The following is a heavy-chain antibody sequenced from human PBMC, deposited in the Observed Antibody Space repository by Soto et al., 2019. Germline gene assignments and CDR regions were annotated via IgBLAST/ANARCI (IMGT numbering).Heavy chain of an antibody. CDR3: ARDYGTSMATIPLYYYYYGMDV. D-gene: IGHD5-12*01. CDR2: IKQDGSEK. CDR1: GFTFSSHW. Sequence: PGGSLRLSCAASGFTFSSHWMSWVRQAPGKGLEWVANIKQDGSEKYYVDSVKGRFTISRDNAKNSLYLQMNSLRAEDTAVYYCARDYGTSMATIPLYYYYYGMDVWGQGTTVTVSS. V-gene: IGHV3-7*03. J-gene: IGHJ6*02.